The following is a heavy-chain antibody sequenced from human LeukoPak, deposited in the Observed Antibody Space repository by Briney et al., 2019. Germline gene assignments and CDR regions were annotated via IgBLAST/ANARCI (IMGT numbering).Heavy chain of an antibody. Sequence: GGSPRLSCAVSGVTFRIYAMSCGRATPEKGLEWISPINGGGDITSYADSVKGRFTISRGNSKNTLYMQMNSLRGEDTAIYYCAKAGGDSISHFDYWGQGTLVSVSS. D-gene: IGHD3-16*01. V-gene: IGHV3-23*01. CDR3: AKAGGDSISHFDY. J-gene: IGHJ4*02. CDR1: GVTFRIYA. CDR2: INGGGDIT.